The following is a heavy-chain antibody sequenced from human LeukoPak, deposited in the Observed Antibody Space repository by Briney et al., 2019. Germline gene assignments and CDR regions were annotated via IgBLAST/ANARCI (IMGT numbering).Heavy chain of an antibody. CDR3: ARLGSVTIFGVANPDYYGMDV. CDR1: GGSFSSYY. D-gene: IGHD3-3*01. V-gene: IGHV4-59*08. Sequence: SETLSLTCAVYGGSFSSYYWSWIRQPPGKGLEWIGYIYYSGSTNYNPSLKSRVTISVDTSKNQFSLKLSSVTAADTAVYYCARLGSVTIFGVANPDYYGMDVWGQGTTVTVSS. J-gene: IGHJ6*02. CDR2: IYYSGST.